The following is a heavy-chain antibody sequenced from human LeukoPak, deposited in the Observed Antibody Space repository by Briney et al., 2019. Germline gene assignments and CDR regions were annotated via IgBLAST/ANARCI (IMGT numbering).Heavy chain of an antibody. CDR2: LPYDGRNK. CDR1: GFTFSSYG. Sequence: GGSLRLSCVASGFTFSSYGMHWVRQAPRKGLEWVAFLPYDGRNKYFADSVKGRFTISRDISKNTLHLQMNSLRTEDTAVYYCAKDGTIFGVTYLDYWGQGTLVTVSS. V-gene: IGHV3-30*02. J-gene: IGHJ4*02. CDR3: AKDGTIFGVTYLDY. D-gene: IGHD3-3*01.